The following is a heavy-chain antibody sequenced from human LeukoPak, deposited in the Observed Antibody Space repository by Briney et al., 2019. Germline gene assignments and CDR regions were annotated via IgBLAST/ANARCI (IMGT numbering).Heavy chain of an antibody. CDR1: GFSFNNYA. CDR2: ISGSGGST. CDR3: AKVSTLFAVGGMDV. D-gene: IGHD2-21*01. J-gene: IGHJ6*02. V-gene: IGHV3-23*01. Sequence: GGSLRLSCVASGFSFNNYAMNWVRQAPGKGLEWVSAISGSGGSTYFADSVKGRFTISRDNSKNTLYLQMTSLRAEDTAVYYCAKVSTLFAVGGMDVWGQGTTVTVSS.